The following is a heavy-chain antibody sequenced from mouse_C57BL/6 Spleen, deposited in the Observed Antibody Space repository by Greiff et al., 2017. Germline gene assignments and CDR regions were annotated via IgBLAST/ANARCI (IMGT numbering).Heavy chain of an antibody. V-gene: IGHV1-69*01. J-gene: IGHJ2*01. Sequence: QVQLKQPGAELVMPGASVKLSCKASGYTFTSYWMHWVKQRPGQGLEWIGEIDPSDSYTNYNQKFKGKSTLTVDKSSSTAYMQLSSLTSEDSAVYYCARNSFDYWGQGTTRTVSS. CDR2: IDPSDSYT. CDR3: ARNSFDY. CDR1: GYTFTSYW.